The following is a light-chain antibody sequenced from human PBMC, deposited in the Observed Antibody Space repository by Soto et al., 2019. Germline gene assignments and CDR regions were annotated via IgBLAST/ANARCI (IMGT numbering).Light chain of an antibody. CDR1: SSDVGGYNY. V-gene: IGLV2-14*01. CDR2: DVS. Sequence: QSALTQPASVSGSPGQSITISCTGTSSDVGGYNYVSWYQQHPGKAPKLMIYDVSNRPSGVSNRFSGSKSGNTASLTISGLPAEDEAYYYCSSYTSSSTPVVFGGGTKLTVL. J-gene: IGLJ2*01. CDR3: SSYTSSSTPVV.